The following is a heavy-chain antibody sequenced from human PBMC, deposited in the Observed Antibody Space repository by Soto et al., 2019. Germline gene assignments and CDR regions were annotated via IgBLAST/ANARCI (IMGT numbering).Heavy chain of an antibody. Sequence: SETLSLTCTVSGGSISSYYWSWIWQPPGKGLEWIGYIYYSGSTNYNPSLKSRVTISVDTSKNQFSLKLSSVTAADTAVYYCARGGSGWYEEGDYWGQGTLVTVSS. CDR2: IYYSGST. V-gene: IGHV4-59*08. CDR3: ARGGSGWYEEGDY. D-gene: IGHD6-19*01. CDR1: GGSISSYY. J-gene: IGHJ4*02.